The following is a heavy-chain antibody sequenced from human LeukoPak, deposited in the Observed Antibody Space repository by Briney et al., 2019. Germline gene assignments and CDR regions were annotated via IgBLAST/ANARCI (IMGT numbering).Heavy chain of an antibody. J-gene: IGHJ4*02. V-gene: IGHV3-53*01. D-gene: IGHD4-23*01. CDR2: IYSGGST. CDR3: ARYYGGNSGPLDY. CDR1: GFTDSSNY. Sequence: GGSLRLSCAASGFTDSSNYMSWVRQGPGKGLEWVSVIYSGGSTYYADSVKGRFTISRDNSKNTLYLQMNSLRAEDTAVYYCARYYGGNSGPLDYWGQGTLVTVSS.